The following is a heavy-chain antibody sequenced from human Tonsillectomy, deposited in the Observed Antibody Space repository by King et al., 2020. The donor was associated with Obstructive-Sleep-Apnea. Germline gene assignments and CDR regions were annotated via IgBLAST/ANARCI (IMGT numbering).Heavy chain of an antibody. D-gene: IGHD3-9*01. CDR2: ISGSGGST. Sequence: VQLVESGGGLVQPGGSLRLSCAASGFTFSSYAMSWVRQAPGKGLECISAISGSGGSTYYADSGKGRFTISRDNSKNTLYLQMNSLRAEDTAVYYCAKDPDYDILTGYGDGMDVWGQGTTVTVSS. CDR3: AKDPDYDILTGYGDGMDV. CDR1: GFTFSSYA. V-gene: IGHV3-23*04. J-gene: IGHJ6*02.